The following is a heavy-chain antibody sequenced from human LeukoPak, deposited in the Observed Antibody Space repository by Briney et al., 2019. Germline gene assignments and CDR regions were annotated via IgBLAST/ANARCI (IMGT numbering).Heavy chain of an antibody. Sequence: ASVKVSRKASGYTFTSYGINWVRQAPGQGLEWMGWISAYNGNTNYAQKLQGSVTMTTDTSTSTAYMELRSLRSDDTAVYYCARDGRKYDFWSGYYFDYWGQGTLVTVSS. CDR1: GYTFTSYG. CDR3: ARDGRKYDFWSGYYFDY. J-gene: IGHJ4*02. D-gene: IGHD3-3*01. CDR2: ISAYNGNT. V-gene: IGHV1-18*01.